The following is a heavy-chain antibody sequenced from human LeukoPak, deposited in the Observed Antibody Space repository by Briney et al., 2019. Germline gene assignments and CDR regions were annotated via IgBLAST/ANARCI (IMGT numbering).Heavy chain of an antibody. V-gene: IGHV3-30*18. CDR2: ISYDGSNK. Sequence: GGSPRLSCAASGFTFSSYGMHWVRQAPGKGLEWVAVISYDGSNKYYADSVKGRFTISRDNSKNTLYLQMNSLRAEDTAVYYCAKATQWLVNSLVDYWGQGTLVTVSS. CDR3: AKATQWLVNSLVDY. D-gene: IGHD6-19*01. CDR1: GFTFSSYG. J-gene: IGHJ4*02.